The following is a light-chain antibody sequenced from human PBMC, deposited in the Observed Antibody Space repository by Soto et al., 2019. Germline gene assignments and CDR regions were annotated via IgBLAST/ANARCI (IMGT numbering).Light chain of an antibody. V-gene: IGLV2-14*01. J-gene: IGLJ1*01. CDR2: EVS. CDR3: SSYTSSSTLGV. Sequence: QSALTQPASVSGSPGQSITISCTGSNSDIGTYNYVSWYQQHPGKAPKLIIYEVSNRPSGVSNRFSGSKSGNTASLTISGLQAEDEADYYCSSYTSSSTLGVFGTGTKLTVL. CDR1: NSDIGTYNY.